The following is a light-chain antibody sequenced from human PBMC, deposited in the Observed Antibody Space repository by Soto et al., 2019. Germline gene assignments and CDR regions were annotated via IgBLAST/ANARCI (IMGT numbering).Light chain of an antibody. CDR3: PKYNSAPVT. CDR1: QGISNY. V-gene: IGKV1-27*01. Sequence: DIQMTQSPSSLSASVGDRVTITCRASQGISNYLAWYQQKPGKVPKLLIYAASTLQSGVPPRFSGSGSGTDFTLTISSLQPEDVATYYCPKYNSAPVTFGQGTKVEIK. CDR2: AAS. J-gene: IGKJ1*01.